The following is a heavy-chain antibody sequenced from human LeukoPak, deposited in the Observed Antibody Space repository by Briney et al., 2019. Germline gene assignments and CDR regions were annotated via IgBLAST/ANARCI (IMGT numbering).Heavy chain of an antibody. J-gene: IGHJ6*03. CDR1: GFTFSSNS. V-gene: IGHV3-48*01. CDR3: AKDKVLDYYYYMDV. CDR2: ISGSSSII. Sequence: GGSLRLSCAASGFTFSSNSMNWVRQAPGKGLEWVSCISGSSSIIYYADSVKGRFTISRDNAKNSLYLQMNSLRAEDTAVYYCAKDKVLDYYYYMDVWGKGTTVTISS. D-gene: IGHD2-8*01.